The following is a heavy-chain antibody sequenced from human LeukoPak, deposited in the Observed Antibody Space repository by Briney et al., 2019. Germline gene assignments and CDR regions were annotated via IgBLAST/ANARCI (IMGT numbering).Heavy chain of an antibody. Sequence: ASVKVSCKASGYTFTSYGISWVRQAPGQGLEWMGWISAYNGNTNYAQKVQGRVTMTTDTSTSTAYMELRSLRSDDTAVYYCARWTSSGSYHLVRFDPWGQGTLVTVSS. CDR1: GYTFTSYG. CDR2: ISAYNGNT. D-gene: IGHD1-26*01. V-gene: IGHV1-18*01. J-gene: IGHJ5*02. CDR3: ARWTSSGSYHLVRFDP.